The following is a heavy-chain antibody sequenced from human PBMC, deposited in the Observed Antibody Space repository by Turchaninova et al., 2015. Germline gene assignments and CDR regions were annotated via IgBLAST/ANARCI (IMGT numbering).Heavy chain of an antibody. Sequence: QVQLQQWGAGLLKPSETLSLTCAVYGGSFSAYYWSWIRQPPGKGLAGVGEINHSGSTNYNPSRKSRVTISVDTSKNQFSLKLSSGTAADTALYYWARTVTAAFDYWGQGTLVTVSS. J-gene: IGHJ4*02. D-gene: IGHD6-13*01. CDR2: INHSGST. V-gene: IGHV4-34*01. CDR3: ARTVTAAFDY. CDR1: GGSFSAYY.